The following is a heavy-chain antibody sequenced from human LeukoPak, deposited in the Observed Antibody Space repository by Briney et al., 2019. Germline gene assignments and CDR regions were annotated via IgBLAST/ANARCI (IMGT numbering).Heavy chain of an antibody. D-gene: IGHD3-3*01. CDR1: GGTFSSYA. J-gene: IGHJ6*02. Sequence: SVKVSCKASGGTFSSYAISWVRQAPGQGLEWMGGIIPIFGTANYAQKFQGRVTITADESTSTAYMELSSLRSEDTAVYYCARDGADFWSGYLRPNYYYYGMDVWGQGTTVTVSS. V-gene: IGHV1-69*13. CDR3: ARDGADFWSGYLRPNYYYYGMDV. CDR2: IIPIFGTA.